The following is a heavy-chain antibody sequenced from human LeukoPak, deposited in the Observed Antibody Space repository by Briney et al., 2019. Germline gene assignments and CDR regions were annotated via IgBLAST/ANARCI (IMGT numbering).Heavy chain of an antibody. J-gene: IGHJ3*01. CDR1: GFAFSSES. CDR3: AKEFHRVHDAFDA. D-gene: IGHD3-10*01. CDR2: ITYDGSKK. Sequence: GGSLRLSCEAPGFAFSSESMHWVRQAPGKGLEWVGVITYDGSKKASADSVKGRFTISRDNPKSTLFLQMNSLTTEDTAIYYCAKEFHRVHDAFDAWGHGTMVTVSS. V-gene: IGHV3-30*18.